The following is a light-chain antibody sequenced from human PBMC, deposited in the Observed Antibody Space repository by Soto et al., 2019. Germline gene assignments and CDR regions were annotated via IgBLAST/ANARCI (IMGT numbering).Light chain of an antibody. J-gene: IGLJ1*01. CDR2: DDS. Sequence: QSVLTQPASVSGSPGQSITISCTGTSSDVGGYNYVSWYQQHPGKAPKLMIYDDSNRPSGVSNSFSGSKSGNTAPLTFFGLQAEDGAVYYCSSNKSSSPYVFGTGTKVTAL. V-gene: IGLV2-14*01. CDR1: SSDVGGYNY. CDR3: SSNKSSSPYV.